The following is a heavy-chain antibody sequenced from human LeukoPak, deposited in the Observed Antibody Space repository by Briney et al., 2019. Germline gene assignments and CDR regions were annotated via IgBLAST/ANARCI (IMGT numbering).Heavy chain of an antibody. CDR1: GVSISSSNSY. CDR2: IYYSGNT. CDR3: ARQTGSGLFILP. Sequence: SETLSLTCTVSGVSISSSNSYWGWIRQPPGKGLAWIGSIYYSGNTYYNASLKSQVSISIDTSKNQFSLRLTSVTAADTAVYYCARQTGSGLFILPGGQGTLVTVSS. J-gene: IGHJ4*02. D-gene: IGHD3/OR15-3a*01. V-gene: IGHV4-39*01.